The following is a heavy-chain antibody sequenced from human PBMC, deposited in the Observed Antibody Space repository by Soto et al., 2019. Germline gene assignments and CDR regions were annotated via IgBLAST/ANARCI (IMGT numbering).Heavy chain of an antibody. J-gene: IGHJ3*02. CDR1: GGYISSGDYY. V-gene: IGHV4-30-4*01. CDR3: ARETHSPSYYREAFDI. Sequence: QPMSLTCTVPGGYISSGDYYWSWKRKHPGKGLEWTGYIYYSGSTYYNPSLKSRVTISVDTSKNQFSLKLSSVTAADTAVYYCARETHSPSYYREAFDIWGQGTMVTVSS. D-gene: IGHD3-10*01. CDR2: IYYSGST.